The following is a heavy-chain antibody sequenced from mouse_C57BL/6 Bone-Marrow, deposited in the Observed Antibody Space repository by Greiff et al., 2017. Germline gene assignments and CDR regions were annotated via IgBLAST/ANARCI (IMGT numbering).Heavy chain of an antibody. CDR3: ARDGNYNCYAMDY. CDR1: GFSLTSYG. V-gene: IGHV2-6*03. Sequence: VQLQESGPGLVAPSQSLSITCTVSGFSLTSYGVYWVRQPPGKGLEWLVVIWSDGSTTYNSAPKSRLSISKDNSKSQVFLKKNSLQTDDTAMYYCARDGNYNCYAMDYWGQGTSVTVSA. CDR2: IWSDGST. J-gene: IGHJ4*01. D-gene: IGHD2-1*01.